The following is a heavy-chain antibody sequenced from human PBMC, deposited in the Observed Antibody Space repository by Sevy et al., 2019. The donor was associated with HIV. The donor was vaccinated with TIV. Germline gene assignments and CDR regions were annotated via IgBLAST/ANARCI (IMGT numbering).Heavy chain of an antibody. CDR1: GGSISSSSYY. Sequence: SETLSLTCTVSGGSISSSSYYWGWIRQPPGKGLEWIGSIYYSGSTYYNPSLKSRVTISVDTSKNQFSLKLISLTAADTAVYYCARFTYYFDSSGYHFDYWGQGTLVTVSS. D-gene: IGHD3-22*01. J-gene: IGHJ4*02. CDR2: IYYSGST. CDR3: ARFTYYFDSSGYHFDY. V-gene: IGHV4-39*01.